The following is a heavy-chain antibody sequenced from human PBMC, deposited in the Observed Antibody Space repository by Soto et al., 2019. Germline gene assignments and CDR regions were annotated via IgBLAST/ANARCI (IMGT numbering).Heavy chain of an antibody. J-gene: IGHJ5*02. CDR1: GYSFTSYW. V-gene: IGHV5-10-1*01. Sequence: LGESLKISCKGSGYSFTSYWISWVRQMPGKGLEWMGRIDPSDSYTNYSPSFQGHVTISADKSISTAYLQWSSLKASDTAMYYCARVVVVAATHWAPFDPWGQGTLVTVSS. CDR2: IDPSDSYT. CDR3: ARVVVVAATHWAPFDP. D-gene: IGHD2-15*01.